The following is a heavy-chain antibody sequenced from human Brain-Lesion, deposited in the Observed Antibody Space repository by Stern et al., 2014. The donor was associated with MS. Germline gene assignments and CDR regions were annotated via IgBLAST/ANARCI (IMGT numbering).Heavy chain of an antibody. D-gene: IGHD1-26*01. V-gene: IGHV1-24*01. CDR2: FDPEDGET. Sequence: VQLVESGAEVKKPGASVKVSCKVSGYTLTELSMHWVRRAPRKGLEWMGGFDPEDGETIYAQKFQDRVAMTEDTSTDTAYMELSSLRSEDTAVYYCATLSPGAGGNYYRHFDYWGQGTLVTVSS. J-gene: IGHJ4*02. CDR1: GYTLTELS. CDR3: ATLSPGAGGNYYRHFDY.